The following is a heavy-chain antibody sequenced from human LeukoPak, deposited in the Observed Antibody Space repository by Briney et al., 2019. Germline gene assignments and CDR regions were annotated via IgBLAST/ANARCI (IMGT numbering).Heavy chain of an antibody. V-gene: IGHV2-70*04. CDR2: IDWDDDK. CDR3: ARILDYFGSGSYFDY. Sequence: SGPALVKPTQTLTLTCTFSGFSLSTALMRINWIRQPPGKALEWLARIDWDDDKFYSTSLKTRLTVYKDTSKNQVILTMTNMDPVDTATYYCARILDYFGSGSYFDYWGQGTLVTVSS. CDR1: GFSLSTALMR. D-gene: IGHD3-10*01. J-gene: IGHJ4*02.